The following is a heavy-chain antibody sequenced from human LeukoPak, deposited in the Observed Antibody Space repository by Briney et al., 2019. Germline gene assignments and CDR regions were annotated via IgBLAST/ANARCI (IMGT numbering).Heavy chain of an antibody. D-gene: IGHD2-2*01. CDR3: ARHGVFSRTYYPDS. CDR1: GYSFISYW. CDR2: IYPGDSDT. J-gene: IGHJ4*02. Sequence: GESLKISCQGSGYSFISYWIGWVRQMPGKGLEWMGIIYPGDSDTRYSPSFQGQVTISADKSISTTYLQWSSLKASDTAMYYCARHGVFSRTYYPDSWGQGTLVTVSS. V-gene: IGHV5-51*01.